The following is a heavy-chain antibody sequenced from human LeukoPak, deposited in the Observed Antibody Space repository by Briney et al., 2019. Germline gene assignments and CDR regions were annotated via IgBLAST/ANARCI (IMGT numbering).Heavy chain of an antibody. D-gene: IGHD2-2*01. CDR1: GGSFIGYY. CDR3: AREFLLGSTLFDP. V-gene: IGHV4-34*01. J-gene: IGHJ5*02. Sequence: SETLSLTCAVYGGSFIGYYWSWLRQPPGKGLEWIGEINHFGSTNYNPSLKSRVTISIDTSKNQFSLKLSSVTAADTAVYYCAREFLLGSTLFDPWGQGTLVIVSS. CDR2: INHFGST.